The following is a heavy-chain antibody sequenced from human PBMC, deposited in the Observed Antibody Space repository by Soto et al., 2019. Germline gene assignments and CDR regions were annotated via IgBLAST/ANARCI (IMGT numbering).Heavy chain of an antibody. CDR3: ASNYAYAEGYYFYGIDV. J-gene: IGHJ6*02. CDR2: VNSDGDTT. Sequence: EVQLVESGGGLVQPGGSLRLSCAASGFTFRNYWMHWVRQAPGKGLVWVSRVNSDGDTTYYVDSVKGRFTISRDNAKNTLHLQMNSLGAEDTAVYYCASNYAYAEGYYFYGIDVWGQGTTVTVSS. D-gene: IGHD3-16*01. V-gene: IGHV3-74*01. CDR1: GFTFRNYW.